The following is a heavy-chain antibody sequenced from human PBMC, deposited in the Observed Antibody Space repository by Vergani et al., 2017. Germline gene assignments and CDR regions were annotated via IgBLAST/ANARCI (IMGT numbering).Heavy chain of an antibody. CDR3: ATAGAAYCRGASCYDFLEY. CDR2: ISSSSSTI. D-gene: IGHD2-15*01. CDR1: GFTFSSYS. J-gene: IGHJ4*02. V-gene: IGHV3-48*01. Sequence: EVQLVESGGGLVQPGGSLRLSCAASGFTFSSYSMNWVRQAPGKGLEWVSYISSSSSTIYYADSVRGRFTISRDNSKNTLYLQMNRLRPEDTAVYYCATAGAAYCRGASCYDFLEYWGQGTLVTVAS.